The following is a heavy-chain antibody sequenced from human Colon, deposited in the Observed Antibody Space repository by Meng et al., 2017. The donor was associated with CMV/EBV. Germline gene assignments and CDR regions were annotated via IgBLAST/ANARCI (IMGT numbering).Heavy chain of an antibody. CDR2: ISAYNGNT. CDR1: GYTFTSYG. Sequence: CKASGYTFTSYGISWVRQAPGQGLESMGWISAYNGNTNYAQKLQGRVTMTTDTSTSTAYMELGSLRSDDTAVYYCARMKLPWFGFDPWGQGTLVTVSS. CDR3: ARMKLPWFGFDP. D-gene: IGHD3-10*01. V-gene: IGHV1-18*01. J-gene: IGHJ5*02.